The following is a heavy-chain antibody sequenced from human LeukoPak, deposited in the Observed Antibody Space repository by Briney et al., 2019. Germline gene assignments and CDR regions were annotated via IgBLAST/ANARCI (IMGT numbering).Heavy chain of an antibody. Sequence: GGSLRLCCAASGFTFSSYAMHWVRQASGKGLEWVAVISYDGSNKYYADTVKGRFTISRDNSKNTLYLQMNSLRADDTAVYYCAREKSGYSYGYNYYYYYGMDVWGQGTTVTVSS. CDR2: ISYDGSNK. CDR3: AREKSGYSYGYNYYYYYGMDV. D-gene: IGHD5-18*01. V-gene: IGHV3-30-3*01. J-gene: IGHJ6*02. CDR1: GFTFSSYA.